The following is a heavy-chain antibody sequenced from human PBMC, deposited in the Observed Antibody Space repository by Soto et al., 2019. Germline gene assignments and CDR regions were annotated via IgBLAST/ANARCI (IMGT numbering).Heavy chain of an antibody. CDR2: ISSSSSTI. Sequence: SLRLSCAASGFTFSSYSMNWVRQAPGKGLEWVSYISSSSSTIYYADSVKGRFTISRDNAKNSLYLQMNSLRDQDTAVYYCAPKYGDSYGMDVWGQGTTVTVSS. V-gene: IGHV3-48*02. D-gene: IGHD4-17*01. J-gene: IGHJ6*02. CDR1: GFTFSSYS. CDR3: APKYGDSYGMDV.